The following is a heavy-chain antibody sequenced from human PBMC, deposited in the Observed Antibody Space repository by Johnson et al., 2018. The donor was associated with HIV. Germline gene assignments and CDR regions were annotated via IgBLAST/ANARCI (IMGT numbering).Heavy chain of an antibody. J-gene: IGHJ3*02. Sequence: QVQLVESGGGVVQPGGSLRLSCAASGFTFSSYGMHWVRQAPGKGLEWVAFIRYDGSNKYYADSVKGRFTISRDNSKNTLYLQMNSLRAEDTAVYYCATSLYYYDSSGFSFDAFDIWGQGTMVTVSS. CDR1: GFTFSSYG. CDR2: IRYDGSNK. D-gene: IGHD3-22*01. CDR3: ATSLYYYDSSGFSFDAFDI. V-gene: IGHV3-30*02.